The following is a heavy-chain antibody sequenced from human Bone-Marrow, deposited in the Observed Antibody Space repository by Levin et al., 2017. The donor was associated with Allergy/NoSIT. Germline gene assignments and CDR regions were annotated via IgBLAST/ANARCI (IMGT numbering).Heavy chain of an antibody. CDR3: AILAAAGMEFDY. V-gene: IGHV3-30*03. CDR1: GFTFSSYG. D-gene: IGHD6-13*01. CDR2: ISYDGSNK. Sequence: PGGSLRLSCAASGFTFSSYGMHWVRQAPGKGLEWVAVISYDGSNKYYADSVKGRFTISRDNSKNTLYLQMNSLRAEDTAVYYCAILAAAGMEFDYWGQGTLVTVSS. J-gene: IGHJ4*02.